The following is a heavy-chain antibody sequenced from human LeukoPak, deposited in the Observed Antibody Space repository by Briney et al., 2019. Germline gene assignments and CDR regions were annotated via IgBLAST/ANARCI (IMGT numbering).Heavy chain of an antibody. CDR3: ARWGSFDSGNYWFDR. V-gene: IGHV5-51*01. D-gene: IGHD3-10*01. CDR1: GYSFTNYW. Sequence: GESLKISCEGSGYSFTNYWIGWVRQMPGKGLEWMGLIYPDDSDTRYSPSFQDQVTLSVDKSIRTAYVQWSSLKASDTAIYYCARWGSFDSGNYWFDRWGQGTLVTVSS. J-gene: IGHJ5*02. CDR2: IYPDDSDT.